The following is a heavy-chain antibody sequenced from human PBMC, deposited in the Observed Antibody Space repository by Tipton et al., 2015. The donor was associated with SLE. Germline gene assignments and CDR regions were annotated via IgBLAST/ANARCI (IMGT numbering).Heavy chain of an antibody. J-gene: IGHJ4*02. CDR2: IYYSGST. CDR1: GGSISSYY. V-gene: IGHV4-59*01. D-gene: IGHD1-1*01. CDR3: ATAPGGTTHYFDY. Sequence: TLSLTCTVSGGSISSYYWSWIRQPPGKGLEWIGYIYYSGSTNYNPSLKSRVTISVDTSKNQFSLKLSSVTAADTAVYYCATAPGGTTHYFDYWGQGTLVTVSS.